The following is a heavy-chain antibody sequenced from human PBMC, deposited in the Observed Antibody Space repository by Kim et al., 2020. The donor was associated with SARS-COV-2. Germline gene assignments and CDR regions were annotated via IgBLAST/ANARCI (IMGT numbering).Heavy chain of an antibody. V-gene: IGHV4-34*01. D-gene: IGHD2-2*01. CDR1: GGSFSGYY. CDR2: INHSGST. Sequence: SETLSLTCAVYGGSFSGYYWSWIRQPPGKGLEWIGEINHSGSTNYNPSLKSRVTISVDTSKNQFSLKLSSVTAADTAVYYCARELRIVVVPAANRFDPWGQGTLVTVSS. J-gene: IGHJ5*02. CDR3: ARELRIVVVPAANRFDP.